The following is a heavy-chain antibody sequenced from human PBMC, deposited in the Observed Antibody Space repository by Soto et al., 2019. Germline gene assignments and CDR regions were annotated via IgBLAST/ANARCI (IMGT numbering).Heavy chain of an antibody. D-gene: IGHD4-17*01. J-gene: IGHJ2*01. CDR1: GGTFSTYG. Sequence: SVKVSCKASGGTFSTYGISWVRQAPGQGLEWMGGIIPVFGTTNYAQKFQGRVTITADESTSTAYMQLSSLRSEDTAVYYCATDGPTMTNWYFDLWGRGTLVTVPS. CDR2: IIPVFGTT. CDR3: ATDGPTMTNWYFDL. V-gene: IGHV1-69*13.